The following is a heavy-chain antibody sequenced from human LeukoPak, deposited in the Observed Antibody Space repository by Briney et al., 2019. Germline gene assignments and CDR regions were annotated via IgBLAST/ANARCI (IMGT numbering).Heavy chain of an antibody. V-gene: IGHV4-59*01. CDR3: ARSRIAAAGFYYYYGMDV. J-gene: IGHJ6*02. D-gene: IGHD6-13*01. Sequence: RWSPGQGKKSIGYIYYSGSTNYNPSLKSRVTISVDTSKIQFSLKLSSVTAADTAVYYCARSRIAAAGFYYYYGMDVWGQGTTVTVSS. CDR2: IYYSGST.